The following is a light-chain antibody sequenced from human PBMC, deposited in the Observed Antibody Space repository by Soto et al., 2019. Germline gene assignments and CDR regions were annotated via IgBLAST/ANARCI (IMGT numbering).Light chain of an antibody. CDR2: VAS. V-gene: IGKV3-15*01. CDR3: QQYSNSPQT. CDR1: QSISSN. J-gene: IGKJ1*01. Sequence: EIVMTQSPATLSVSPGERATLSCRASQSISSNLAWYQQKPGQAPRLLIYVASTRATGVPARFSGSGSGTEFTLTISRLEPEDFAVYFCQQYSNSPQTFGQGTKVDI.